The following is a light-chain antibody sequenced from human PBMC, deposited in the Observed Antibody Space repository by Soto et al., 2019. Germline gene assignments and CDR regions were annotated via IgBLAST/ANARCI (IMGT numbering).Light chain of an antibody. CDR1: SSDVGGYNY. CDR2: DVI. Sequence: QSALTQPASVSGSPGQSITISCTGTSSDVGGYNYVSWYQQHPGKAPKLMIYDVINRPSGVSNRFSGSRSGNTASLTFFGLQAEDEADYYCSSYTSSSVYVFGTGTKVTVL. J-gene: IGLJ1*01. CDR3: SSYTSSSVYV. V-gene: IGLV2-14*01.